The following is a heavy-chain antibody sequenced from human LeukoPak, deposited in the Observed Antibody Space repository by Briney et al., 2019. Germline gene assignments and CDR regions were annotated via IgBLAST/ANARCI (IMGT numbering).Heavy chain of an antibody. CDR1: GFTFSTYS. V-gene: IGHV3-21*01. J-gene: IGHJ6*03. D-gene: IGHD2-15*01. Sequence: GESLRLSCAASGFTFSTYSMNWVRQAPGKGLEWVSFIFSGGTSMYYADSVKGRFTISRDNAKDSLYLQMDSLRVEDTAVYYCARKGYCSGSNCYSDYFFYMDVWGKGTTVTVSS. CDR2: IFSGGTSM. CDR3: ARKGYCSGSNCYSDYFFYMDV.